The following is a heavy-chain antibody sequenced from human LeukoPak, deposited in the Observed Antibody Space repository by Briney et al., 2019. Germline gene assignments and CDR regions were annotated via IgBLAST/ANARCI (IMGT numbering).Heavy chain of an antibody. D-gene: IGHD3-22*01. Sequence: SETLSLTCTVSGGSISSSSYYWGWIRQPPGKGLEWIGSIYYSGSTYYNPSFKSRVTISVDTSKNQFSLKLSSVTAADTAVYYCAKDHTYYYDSSGYYFDYWGQGTLVTVSS. CDR1: GGSISSSSYY. V-gene: IGHV4-39*01. CDR2: IYYSGST. J-gene: IGHJ4*02. CDR3: AKDHTYYYDSSGYYFDY.